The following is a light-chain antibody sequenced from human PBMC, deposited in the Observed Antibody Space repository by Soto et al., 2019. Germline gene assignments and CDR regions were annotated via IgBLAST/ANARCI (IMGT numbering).Light chain of an antibody. CDR2: QDS. CDR3: QAWDSSSYVV. Sequence: SYELTQPPSVSVSPGQTASITCSGDKLGDKYACWYQQKPGQSPVLVIYQDSKRPSGIPERFSGSNSGNTATLTISGTQPMDEAEYYCQAWDSSSYVVFGGGTQLTVL. V-gene: IGLV3-1*01. CDR1: KLGDKY. J-gene: IGLJ2*01.